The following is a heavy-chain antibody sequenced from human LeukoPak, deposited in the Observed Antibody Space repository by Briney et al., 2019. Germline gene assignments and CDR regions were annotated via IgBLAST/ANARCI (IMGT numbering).Heavy chain of an antibody. V-gene: IGHV5-51*01. D-gene: IGHD6-19*01. Sequence: VESLVISCKGSGYSFTSYWIGWVRQMPGKGLEWMGIIYPGDSDTRYSPSFQGQVTISADKSISTAYLQWSSLKASDTAMYYCARHSAIPSRTGSDWSDYWGQGTLITVSS. CDR2: IYPGDSDT. CDR3: ARHSAIPSRTGSDWSDY. J-gene: IGHJ4*02. CDR1: GYSFTSYW.